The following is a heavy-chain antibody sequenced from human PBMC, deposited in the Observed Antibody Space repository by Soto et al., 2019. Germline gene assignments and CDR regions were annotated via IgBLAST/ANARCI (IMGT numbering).Heavy chain of an antibody. J-gene: IGHJ6*03. CDR3: ATVVVPAADPLGYMDV. CDR1: GSTFSSYA. D-gene: IGHD2-2*01. CDR2: ISGSGGST. V-gene: IGHV3-23*01. Sequence: GGSPTLSCAASGSTFSSYAMSWVRQAPGKGLEWVSAISGSGGSTYYADSVKGRFTISRDNSKNTLYLQMNSLRAEDTAVYYCATVVVPAADPLGYMDVWGKGTTVTVSS.